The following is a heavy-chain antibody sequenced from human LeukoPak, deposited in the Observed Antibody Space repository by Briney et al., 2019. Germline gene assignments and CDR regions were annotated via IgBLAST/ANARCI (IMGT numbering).Heavy chain of an antibody. CDR1: XXXISSGGXY. J-gene: IGHJ4*02. Sequence: XLSLXXXVSXXXISSGGXYWSWIRQHPGKGLEWIGYIYYSGSTYYNPSLKSRVTISVDTSKNQFSLKLSSVTAADTAVYYCARGDTHVDYWGQGTLVTVSS. CDR3: ARGDTHVDY. V-gene: IGHV4-31*02. CDR2: IYYSGST.